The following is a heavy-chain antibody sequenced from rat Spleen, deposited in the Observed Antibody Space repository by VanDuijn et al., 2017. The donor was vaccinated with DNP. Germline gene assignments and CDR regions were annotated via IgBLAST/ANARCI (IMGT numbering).Heavy chain of an antibody. Sequence: EVQLVESGGGLVQPGRSLKLSCAASGFTFSDYYMAWVRQTPKKGLAWVATISTSGSRTYYPDSVKGRFTISRDNAESSLYLQMNGLKSDDTATYYCARGGNNYATWFAYWGQGTLVTVSS. D-gene: IGHD1-10*01. V-gene: IGHV5S23*01. CDR3: ARGGNNYATWFAY. CDR2: ISTSGSRT. CDR1: GFTFSDYY. J-gene: IGHJ3*01.